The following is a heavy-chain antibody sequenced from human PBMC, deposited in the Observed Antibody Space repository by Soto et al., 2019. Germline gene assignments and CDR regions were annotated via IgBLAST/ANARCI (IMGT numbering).Heavy chain of an antibody. J-gene: IGHJ4*02. Sequence: GASVKVSCKASGYTFTSYGISWVRQAPGQGLEWMGWISAYNGNTNYAQKLQGRVTMTTDTSTSTAYMELRSLRSDDTAVYYCARDLTTIFGVVIIHDDYWGQGTLVTVSS. V-gene: IGHV1-18*01. CDR2: ISAYNGNT. CDR3: ARDLTTIFGVVIIHDDY. CDR1: GYTFTSYG. D-gene: IGHD3-3*01.